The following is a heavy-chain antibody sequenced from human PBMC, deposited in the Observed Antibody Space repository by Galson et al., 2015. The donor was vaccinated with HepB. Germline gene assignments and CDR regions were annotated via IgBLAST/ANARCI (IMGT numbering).Heavy chain of an antibody. D-gene: IGHD6-13*01. J-gene: IGHJ6*02. V-gene: IGHV3-30*18. Sequence: SLRLSCAASGFIFSSFGMHWVRQAPGKGLEWVAVVSFDGSNKYFADSVKGRFTVPRDNSRNTLYLQMNSLRAEDTAVYYCTKGIIAATGNHYYYGMDVWGRGTMVTVSS. CDR1: GFIFSSFG. CDR2: VSFDGSNK. CDR3: TKGIIAATGNHYYYGMDV.